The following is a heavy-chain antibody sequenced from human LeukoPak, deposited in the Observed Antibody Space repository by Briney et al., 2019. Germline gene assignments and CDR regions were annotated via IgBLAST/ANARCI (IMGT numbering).Heavy chain of an antibody. CDR3: ARDRILGGIDY. V-gene: IGHV4-59*01. J-gene: IGHJ4*02. Sequence: PSETLSLTCTVSGGSISSYYWSWVRQPPGKGLEWIGYIYYSGSTNYNPSLKSRVTISVDTSKNQFSLKLSSVTAADTAVYYCARDRILGGIDYRGQGTLVTVSS. CDR2: IYYSGST. CDR1: GGSISSYY. D-gene: IGHD2-15*01.